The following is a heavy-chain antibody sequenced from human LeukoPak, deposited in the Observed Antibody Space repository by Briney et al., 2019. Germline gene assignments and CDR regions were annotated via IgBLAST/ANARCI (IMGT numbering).Heavy chain of an antibody. Sequence: GASVKVSCKASGYTFTSYGISWVRQAPGQGLEWMGWISAYNGNTNYAQKLQGRVTMTTDTSTSTAYMELRSLRSDDTAVYYCARVLYYYDSSGYYYTYMDVWGKGTTVTVSS. CDR1: GYTFTSYG. D-gene: IGHD3-22*01. CDR3: ARVLYYYDSSGYYYTYMDV. J-gene: IGHJ6*03. V-gene: IGHV1-18*01. CDR2: ISAYNGNT.